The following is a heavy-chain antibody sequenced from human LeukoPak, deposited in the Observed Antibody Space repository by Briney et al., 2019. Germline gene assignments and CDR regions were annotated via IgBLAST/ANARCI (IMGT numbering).Heavy chain of an antibody. J-gene: IGHJ6*04. V-gene: IGHV3-48*03. CDR3: AELGITMIGGV. D-gene: IGHD3-10*02. CDR2: ISSSGSTI. CDR1: GFTVSSNY. Sequence: LSGGSLRLSFAAYGFTVSSNYRGWVRQAPGRGREGVSYISSSGSTIYYADSVKGRFTISRDNAKNSLYLQMNSLRAEDTAVYYCAELGITMIGGVWGKGTTVTISS.